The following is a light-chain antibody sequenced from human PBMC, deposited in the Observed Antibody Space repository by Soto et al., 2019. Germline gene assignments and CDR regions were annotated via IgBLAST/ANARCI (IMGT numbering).Light chain of an antibody. V-gene: IGKV3-20*01. CDR3: QQFVTSTWT. CDR2: GAS. CDR1: QSVSSSH. Sequence: EIVLTQSPGTLSLSPGERATLSCRASQSVSSSHLAWYYQKPGQAPRLLIYGASSRATGIPDRFSGSGSGTXXXXXXSXXEPEDFAVYXXQQFVTSTWTFGRGTKVEIK. J-gene: IGKJ1*01.